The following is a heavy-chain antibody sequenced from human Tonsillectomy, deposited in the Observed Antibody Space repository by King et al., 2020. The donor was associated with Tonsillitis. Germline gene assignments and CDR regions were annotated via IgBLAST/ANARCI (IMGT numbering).Heavy chain of an antibody. Sequence: VQLVESGGGLVKPGGSLRLSCAASGFTFTNAWMSWVRQAPGKGLEWIGRIKSLTDGGTIDYAAPVKGRFTISRDDSKNTLYLQMNSLKTEDTAVYYSTPAQVGATSWGQGTMVTVSS. J-gene: IGHJ4*02. CDR1: GFTFTNAW. V-gene: IGHV3-15*01. CDR2: IKSLTDGGTI. CDR3: TPAQVGATS. D-gene: IGHD1-26*01.